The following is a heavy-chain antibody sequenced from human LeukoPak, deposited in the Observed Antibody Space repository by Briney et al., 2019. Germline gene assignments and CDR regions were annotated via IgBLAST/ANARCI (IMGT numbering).Heavy chain of an antibody. J-gene: IGHJ4*02. D-gene: IGHD5-12*01. CDR2: IIPIFGTA. Sequence: GASVKVSCKASGGTFSSYAISWVRQAPGQGLEWMGGIIPIFGTANYAQKFQGRVTITADESTSTAYKELSSLRSEDTAVYYCARMYSGYENYFDYWGQGTLVTVSS. V-gene: IGHV1-69*13. CDR3: ARMYSGYENYFDY. CDR1: GGTFSSYA.